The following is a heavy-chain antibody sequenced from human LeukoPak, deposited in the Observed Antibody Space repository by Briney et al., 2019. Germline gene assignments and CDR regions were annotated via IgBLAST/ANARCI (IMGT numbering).Heavy chain of an antibody. J-gene: IGHJ5*02. Sequence: SETLSLTCTVSGGSISSGGYYWSWLRPHPGKGLEWSGYIYYSGSTYYNPSLKSRVTISVDTSKNQFSLKVSSVTAADTAVYYCARAYTSSCRWFDPWGQGTLVTVSS. CDR1: GGSISSGGYY. V-gene: IGHV4-31*02. CDR3: ARAYTSSCRWFDP. CDR2: IYYSGST. D-gene: IGHD6-13*01.